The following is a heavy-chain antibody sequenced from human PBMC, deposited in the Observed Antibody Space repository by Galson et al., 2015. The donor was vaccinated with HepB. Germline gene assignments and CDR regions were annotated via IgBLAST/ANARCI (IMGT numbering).Heavy chain of an antibody. CDR1: GFSLSTSGMC. J-gene: IGHJ5*02. D-gene: IGHD2-2*03. CDR2: IDWDDDK. Sequence: ALVKPTQTLTLTCTFSGFSLSTSGMCVSWIRQPPGKALEWLALIDWDDDKYYSTSLKTRLTISKDTSKNQVVLTMTNMDPVDTAPYYCARARLGYCSSTSCYWGWFDPWGQGTLVTVSS. CDR3: ARARLGYCSSTSCYWGWFDP. V-gene: IGHV2-70*01.